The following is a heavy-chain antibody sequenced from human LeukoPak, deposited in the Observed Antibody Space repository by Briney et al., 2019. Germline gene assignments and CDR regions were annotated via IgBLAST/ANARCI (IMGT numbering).Heavy chain of an antibody. Sequence: PGGSLGLSCAASGFTFSSYAMNWVRQAPGKGLEWVSAISGSGGDTHYADSVEGRFTISRDNSKNTLYLQMDSLRAEDTAVYYCAKDSATPYNFDYWGQGTLVSVSS. D-gene: IGHD3-10*01. CDR3: AKDSATPYNFDY. CDR2: ISGSGGDT. V-gene: IGHV3-23*01. J-gene: IGHJ4*02. CDR1: GFTFSSYA.